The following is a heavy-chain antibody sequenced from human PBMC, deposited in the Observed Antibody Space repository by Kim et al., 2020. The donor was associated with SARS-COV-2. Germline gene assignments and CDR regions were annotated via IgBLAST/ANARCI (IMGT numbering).Heavy chain of an antibody. D-gene: IGHD4-4*01. V-gene: IGHV3-48*04. Sequence: GGSLRLSCAASGFGFSGYTMHWVRQAPGKGLEWISYIRSSGSKIYYADSVKGRFTISRDNAKNSLSLQMNSLRAEDTAVYYCARQQLLPYWGQGTLVTVSS. CDR2: IRSSGSKI. CDR1: GFGFSGYT. CDR3: ARQQLLPY. J-gene: IGHJ4*02.